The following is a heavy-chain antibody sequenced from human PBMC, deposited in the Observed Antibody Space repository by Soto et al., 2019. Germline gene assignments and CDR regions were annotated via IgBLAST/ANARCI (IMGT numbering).Heavy chain of an antibody. Sequence: QVQLVQSGAEVRKPGSSVRVSCKASGGRLTTYAFNWMRQAPGQGLEWLGGIITFFGAAMYAQKFQGRVTITADELTTTAYMELSDLRSEDTAVYYCARGGKERFRGSGMDVWGQGTTVTVSS. J-gene: IGHJ6*02. CDR2: IITFFGAA. D-gene: IGHD1-1*01. CDR1: GGRLTTYA. V-gene: IGHV1-69*01. CDR3: ARGGKERFRGSGMDV.